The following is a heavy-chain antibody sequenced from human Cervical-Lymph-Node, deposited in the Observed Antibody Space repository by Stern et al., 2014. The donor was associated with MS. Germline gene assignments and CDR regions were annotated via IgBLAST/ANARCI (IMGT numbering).Heavy chain of an antibody. CDR2: IYTSGST. D-gene: IGHD3-10*01. CDR1: GGSISSGSYY. CDR3: ARGGGAMVRGVITAFDI. V-gene: IGHV4-61*02. Sequence: QVQLQESGPGLVKPSQTLSLTCTVSGGSISSGSYYWSWIRQPAGKGLEWIGRIYTSGSTNYNPSLKSRVTISVDTSKNQFSLKLSSVTAADTAVYYCARGGGAMVRGVITAFDIWGQGTMVTVSS. J-gene: IGHJ3*02.